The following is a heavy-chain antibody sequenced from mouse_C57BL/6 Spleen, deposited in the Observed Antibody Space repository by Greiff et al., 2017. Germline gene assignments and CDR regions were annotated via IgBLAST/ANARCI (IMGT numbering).Heavy chain of an antibody. D-gene: IGHD2-1*01. J-gene: IGHJ4*01. CDR1: GFTFSSYA. Sequence: EVQGVESGGGLVKPGGSLKLSCAASGFTFSSYAMSWVRQTPEKRLEWVATISDGGSYTYYPDKVKGRITISRDNAKNNLYLQMSHLKSEDTAMYYCSREDYGNYGYAMDYWGQGTSVTVSS. V-gene: IGHV5-4*01. CDR3: SREDYGNYGYAMDY. CDR2: ISDGGSYT.